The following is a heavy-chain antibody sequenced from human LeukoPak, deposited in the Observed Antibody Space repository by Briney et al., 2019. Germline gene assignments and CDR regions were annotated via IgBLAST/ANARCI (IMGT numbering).Heavy chain of an antibody. CDR1: GYNFISYY. Sequence: ASVKVSCKASGYNFISYYMHWVRQAPGQGFEWMGIINPSGGSTSYAQKFQDRVTMTRDTSTSTVYMELSSLKSEDTAVYYCAREDVVLVDAVRYYYYGMDVWGQGTTVTVSS. J-gene: IGHJ6*02. V-gene: IGHV1-46*01. D-gene: IGHD2-8*01. CDR2: INPSGGST. CDR3: AREDVVLVDAVRYYYYGMDV.